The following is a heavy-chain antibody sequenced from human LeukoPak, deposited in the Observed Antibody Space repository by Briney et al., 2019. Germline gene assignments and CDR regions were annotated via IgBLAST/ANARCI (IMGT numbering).Heavy chain of an antibody. Sequence: ASVKVSCKASGYTFPGYYIHWVRQAPGQGLEWMGWINPNRGGTNYAQKFQGRVTMTRDTSISTAYMELSRLTSDDTAVYYCASQLTSSGLDSWGQGTLVTVSS. J-gene: IGHJ4*02. V-gene: IGHV1-2*02. CDR1: GYTFPGYY. D-gene: IGHD6-19*01. CDR2: INPNRGGT. CDR3: ASQLTSSGLDS.